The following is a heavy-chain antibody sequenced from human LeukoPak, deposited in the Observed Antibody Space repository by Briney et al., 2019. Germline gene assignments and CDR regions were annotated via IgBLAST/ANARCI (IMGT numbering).Heavy chain of an antibody. D-gene: IGHD4-23*01. V-gene: IGHV3-15*07. CDR3: ATGSRLRWSGYYGMDV. Sequence: GGSLRLSCAASGFTFSNAWMNWVRQAPGKGLEWVGRIKSKTDGGTTDYAAPVKGRFTISRDDSKSTLYLQMNSLKTEDTAVYYCATGSRLRWSGYYGMDVWGQGTTVTVSS. CDR2: IKSKTDGGTT. J-gene: IGHJ6*02. CDR1: GFTFSNAW.